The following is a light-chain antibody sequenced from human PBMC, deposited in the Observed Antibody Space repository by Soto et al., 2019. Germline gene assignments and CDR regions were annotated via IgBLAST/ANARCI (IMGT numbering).Light chain of an antibody. Sequence: QAVVTQPPSASGTPGQRVNISCSGSSSNIGSNYVYWYQQLPGTAPKLLIYRNNQRPSGVPDRFSGSKSGTSASLAISGLRSEDEADYYCAAWDDSLSGRVFGGRTKLTVL. CDR3: AAWDDSLSGRV. V-gene: IGLV1-47*01. CDR2: RNN. CDR1: SSNIGSNY. J-gene: IGLJ3*02.